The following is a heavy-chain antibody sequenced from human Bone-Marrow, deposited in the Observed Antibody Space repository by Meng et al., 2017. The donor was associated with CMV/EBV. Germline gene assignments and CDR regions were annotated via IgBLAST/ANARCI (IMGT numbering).Heavy chain of an antibody. Sequence: SFSGYYWSWIRQPPGKGLEWIGEINHSGSTNYNPSLKSRVTISVDTSKNQFSLKLSSVTAADTAVYYCARGKGGVTMVRGVINRRFDPWGQGTLVIVSS. D-gene: IGHD3-10*01. J-gene: IGHJ5*02. CDR2: INHSGST. V-gene: IGHV4-34*01. CDR3: ARGKGGVTMVRGVINRRFDP. CDR1: SFSGYY.